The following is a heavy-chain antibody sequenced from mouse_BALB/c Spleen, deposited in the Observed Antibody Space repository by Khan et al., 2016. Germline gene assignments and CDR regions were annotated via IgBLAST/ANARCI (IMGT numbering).Heavy chain of an antibody. CDR3: TRGGLGWYFDV. CDR1: GFTFSNYV. V-gene: IGHV5-6-5*01. J-gene: IGHJ1*01. Sequence: EVELVESGGGLVKPGGSLKLSCAAAGFTFSNYVMSWVRQTPEKRLEWVASISTGGITYYPDSVKGRFTISRDTARNILYLQMSSLRSEATAIYYCTRGGLGWYFDVWGAGTTVTVSS. D-gene: IGHD2-4*01. CDR2: ISTGGIT.